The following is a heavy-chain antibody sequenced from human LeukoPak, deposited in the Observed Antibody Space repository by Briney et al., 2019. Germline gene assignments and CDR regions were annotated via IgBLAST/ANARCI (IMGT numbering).Heavy chain of an antibody. J-gene: IGHJ6*03. D-gene: IGHD1-26*01. CDR3: ARKGSGSYGAYYYYMDV. Sequence: GGSLRLSCTASEFTFSNFWMTWVRQAPGKGLEWVASIEKDGSDKYYVDSVTGRFTISRDNAKTSLYLQMNSLRADDTAVYYCARKGSGSYGAYYYYMDVWGKGTTVTVSS. V-gene: IGHV3-7*01. CDR1: EFTFSNFW. CDR2: IEKDGSDK.